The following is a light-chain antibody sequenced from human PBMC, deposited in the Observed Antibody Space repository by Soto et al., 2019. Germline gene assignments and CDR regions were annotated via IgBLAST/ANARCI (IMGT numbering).Light chain of an antibody. J-gene: IGKJ1*01. CDR1: QSVSSN. CDR2: DAS. Sequence: EIVMTQSPATLSVSPGERATLSCRASQSVSSNLAWYQQKPGQAPRLLIYDASTRATGITAKFSGSGSGTEFTLTFISLQSYDFAVYYCQQYNNWPPWTFGQGTKVEIK. V-gene: IGKV3-15*01. CDR3: QQYNNWPPWT.